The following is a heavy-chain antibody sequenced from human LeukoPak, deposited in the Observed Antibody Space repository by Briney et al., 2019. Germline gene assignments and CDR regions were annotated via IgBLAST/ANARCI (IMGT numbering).Heavy chain of an antibody. J-gene: IGHJ4*02. Sequence: GGSLRLSCAASGFTFSSYAMSWVRQAPGKGLEWVSAISGSGGSTYYADSVKGRFTISRDNSKNTLYLQMNSLRAEDTAVYYCARTHSSSRYRYWGQGTLVTASS. D-gene: IGHD6-13*01. V-gene: IGHV3-23*01. CDR1: GFTFSSYA. CDR3: ARTHSSSRYRY. CDR2: ISGSGGST.